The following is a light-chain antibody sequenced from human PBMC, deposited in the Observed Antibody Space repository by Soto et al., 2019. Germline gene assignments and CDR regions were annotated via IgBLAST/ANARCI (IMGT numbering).Light chain of an antibody. CDR3: QQLNAYPLT. CDR1: QGISSY. Sequence: DIQLTQSPSFLSASVGDRVTITCRASQGISSYLAWFQQKPGRAPNLLIYGASTLQSGVPSRFSGSGSGTDFTLTISNLQPEDFATDYCQQLNAYPLTFGQGTRLEIK. V-gene: IGKV1-9*01. CDR2: GAS. J-gene: IGKJ5*01.